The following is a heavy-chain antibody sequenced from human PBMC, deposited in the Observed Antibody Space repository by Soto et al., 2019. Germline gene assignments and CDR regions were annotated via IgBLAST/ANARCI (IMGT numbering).Heavy chain of an antibody. CDR2: ISYDGSNK. Sequence: LRLSCAASGFTFSSYGMHWVRQAPGKGLEWVAVISYDGSNKYYADSVKGRFTISRDNSKNTLYLQMNSLRAEDTAVYYCAKSIVATTHYYYYYGMDVWGQGTTVTVSS. CDR3: AKSIVATTHYYYYYGMDV. V-gene: IGHV3-30*18. D-gene: IGHD5-12*01. CDR1: GFTFSSYG. J-gene: IGHJ6*02.